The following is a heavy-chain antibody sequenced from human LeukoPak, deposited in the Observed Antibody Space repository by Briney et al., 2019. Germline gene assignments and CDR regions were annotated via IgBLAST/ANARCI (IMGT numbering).Heavy chain of an antibody. V-gene: IGHV3-23*01. Sequence: PGGSLRLSCAASGFTFSSYGMSWVRQAPGKGLEWVSAISGSGGSTYYADSVKGRFTISRDNSKNTLYLQMNSLRAEDTAVYYCAKDHERWLQLADAFDIWGQGTMVTVSS. CDR2: ISGSGGST. CDR1: GFTFSSYG. CDR3: AKDHERWLQLADAFDI. J-gene: IGHJ3*02. D-gene: IGHD5-24*01.